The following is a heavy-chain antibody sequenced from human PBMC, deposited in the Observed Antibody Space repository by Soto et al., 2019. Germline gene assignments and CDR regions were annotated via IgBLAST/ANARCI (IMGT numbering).Heavy chain of an antibody. CDR3: ARSKLLWFGESPTYNWFDP. V-gene: IGHV1-69*13. Sequence: GASVKVSCKASGGTFSSYAISWVRQAPGQGLEWMGGIIPICGTANYAQKFQGRVTITADESTSTAYMELSSLRSEDTAVYYCARSKLLWFGESPTYNWFDPWGQGTLVTVSS. CDR2: IIPICGTA. D-gene: IGHD3-10*01. J-gene: IGHJ5*02. CDR1: GGTFSSYA.